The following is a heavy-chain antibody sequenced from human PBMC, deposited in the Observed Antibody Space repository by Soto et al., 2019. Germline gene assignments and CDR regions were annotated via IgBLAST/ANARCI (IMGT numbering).Heavy chain of an antibody. D-gene: IGHD3-22*01. CDR2: IYYSGST. CDR1: GGSISSSSYY. Sequence: QLQLQESGPGLVKPSETLSLTCTVSGGSISSSSYYWGWIRQPPGKGLEWIGSIYYSGSTYYNPSLKSRVTISVDTSKNQFSLKLSSVTAADTAVYYCASRGDYDSSGQGTPYNWFDPWGQGTLVTVSS. V-gene: IGHV4-39*01. J-gene: IGHJ5*02. CDR3: ASRGDYDSSGQGTPYNWFDP.